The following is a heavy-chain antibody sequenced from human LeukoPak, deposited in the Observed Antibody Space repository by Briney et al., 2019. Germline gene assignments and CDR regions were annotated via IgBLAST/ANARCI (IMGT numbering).Heavy chain of an antibody. J-gene: IGHJ5*02. CDR2: IYYSGRT. D-gene: IGHD5-18*01. CDR1: GGSINTSSYY. V-gene: IGHV4-39*01. Sequence: SETLSLTCTVSGGSINTSSYYWGWIRQPPGWGREWIAIIYYSGRTYNNPSLKSRVTISVDISNSQFSLKQSSVTAADTAVYCCARRCGYSYGYWFDPWGQGTLVTVSS. CDR3: ARRCGYSYGYWFDP.